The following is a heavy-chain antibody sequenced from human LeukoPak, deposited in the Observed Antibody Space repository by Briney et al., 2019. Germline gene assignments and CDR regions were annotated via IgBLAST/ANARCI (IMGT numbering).Heavy chain of an antibody. Sequence: ASVKVSCKPSGYTFTGYYLHWVRQAPGQGLEWMGWINPNTGATIYAEKFQGRVTMTRDTSIDTAYMEMRSLRSDDTAVYYCARDWYCSGGSCYDCFDPWGQGTLVTVSS. CDR3: ARDWYCSGGSCYDCFDP. J-gene: IGHJ5*02. V-gene: IGHV1-2*02. CDR1: GYTFTGYY. D-gene: IGHD2-15*01. CDR2: INPNTGAT.